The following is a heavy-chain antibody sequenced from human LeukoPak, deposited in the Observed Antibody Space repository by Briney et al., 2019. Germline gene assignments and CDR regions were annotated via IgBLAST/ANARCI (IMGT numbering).Heavy chain of an antibody. J-gene: IGHJ1*01. V-gene: IGHV3-23*01. CDR1: GFTFSSYA. Sequence: GGSLRLSCAASGFTFSSYAMSWVRQAPGKGLEWVSGISGSGGSTYYADPVKGRFTISRDNYKNTLYLQMNSLRVEDTAVYYCANRRGTAMLFEYWGQGTLVTVSS. D-gene: IGHD5-18*01. CDR2: ISGSGGST. CDR3: ANRRGTAMLFEY.